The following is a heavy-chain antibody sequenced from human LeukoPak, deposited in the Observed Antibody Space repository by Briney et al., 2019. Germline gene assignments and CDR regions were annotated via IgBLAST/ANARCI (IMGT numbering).Heavy chain of an antibody. J-gene: IGHJ4*02. Sequence: ASVKVSCKASGYTFTSYDINWVRQATGQGLEWMGWMNPNSGNTGYAQKFRGRVTITRNTSISTAYMELSSLRSEDTAVYYCARGSTVFGVVIISISPFDYWGQGTLVTVSS. CDR1: GYTFTSYD. CDR3: ARGSTVFGVVIISISPFDY. CDR2: MNPNSGNT. V-gene: IGHV1-8*03. D-gene: IGHD3-3*01.